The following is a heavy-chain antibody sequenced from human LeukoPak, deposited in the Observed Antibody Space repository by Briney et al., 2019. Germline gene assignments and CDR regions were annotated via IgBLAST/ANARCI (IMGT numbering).Heavy chain of an antibody. CDR1: GYSFTSYY. J-gene: IGHJ3*02. D-gene: IGHD3-10*01. Sequence: ASVKVSCKASGYSFTSYYINWVRQATGQGLEWMGWMNPHTGDADFPQPFQGRVTMTRSTSTDIAYMELSSLTSEDTAVYYCARISGSLNAFDIWGQGTMVTVSS. CDR3: ARISGSLNAFDI. V-gene: IGHV1-8*01. CDR2: MNPHTGDA.